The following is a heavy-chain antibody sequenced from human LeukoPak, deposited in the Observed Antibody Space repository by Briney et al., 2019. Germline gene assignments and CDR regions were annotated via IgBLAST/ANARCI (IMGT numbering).Heavy chain of an antibody. J-gene: IGHJ4*02. Sequence: GESLKISCKGSGYSFTSYWIGWVRQMPGKGLEWMGIIYPGDSDTRYSPSFQGQVTISADKSISTAYLQWSSLKASDTAMYFCARQGYCGGDCYRGFDYWGLGTLVTVSS. D-gene: IGHD2-21*02. V-gene: IGHV5-51*01. CDR3: ARQGYCGGDCYRGFDY. CDR1: GYSFTSYW. CDR2: IYPGDSDT.